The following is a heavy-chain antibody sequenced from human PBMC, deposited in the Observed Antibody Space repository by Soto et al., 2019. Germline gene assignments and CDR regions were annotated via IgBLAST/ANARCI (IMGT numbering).Heavy chain of an antibody. J-gene: IGHJ6*02. V-gene: IGHV1-69*12. CDR1: GGTFSSYA. Sequence: QVQLVQSGAEVKKPGSSVKVSCKASGGTFSSYAISWVRQAPGQGLEWMGGIIPIFDTTNYAQKFQGRVTITADVSTGTAYMELSRLRSGDTAVYYCARGGVTGDYYYHGVDVWGQGTTVTVSS. D-gene: IGHD3-16*01. CDR3: ARGGVTGDYYYHGVDV. CDR2: IIPIFDTT.